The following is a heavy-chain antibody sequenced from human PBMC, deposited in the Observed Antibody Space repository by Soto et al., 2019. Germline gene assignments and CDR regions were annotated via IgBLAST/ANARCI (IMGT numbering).Heavy chain of an antibody. CDR2: INWKSDI. CDR3: ASSQDRRGSTTFIY. CDR1: GFTFDDNA. Sequence: GGSLRLSCAVSGFTFDDNAMHWVRQAPEKGLERVSGINWKSDIGYAASVKSRYTSSRDNAGNSLYLQMRSLRAEDRALYYGASSQDRRGSTTFIYRGQGTQVTVSS. J-gene: IGHJ4*02. D-gene: IGHD3-16*01. V-gene: IGHV3-9*01.